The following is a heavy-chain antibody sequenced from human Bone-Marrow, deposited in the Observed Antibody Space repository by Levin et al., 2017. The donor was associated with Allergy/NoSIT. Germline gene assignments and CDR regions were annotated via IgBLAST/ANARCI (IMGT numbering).Heavy chain of an antibody. V-gene: IGHV3-21*01. CDR3: ARGIIGDVRVAHKEAFDI. J-gene: IGHJ3*02. Sequence: ASVKVSCTVSGFTFSIYSINWVRQAPGKGLEWVSSISSSGSDMYYVDSVRGRFTISRDNAKNSLTLQMNSLRAEDTAAYYCARGIIGDVRVAHKEAFDIWGQGTMVSVSS. D-gene: IGHD2-8*02. CDR1: GFTFSIYS. CDR2: ISSSGSDM.